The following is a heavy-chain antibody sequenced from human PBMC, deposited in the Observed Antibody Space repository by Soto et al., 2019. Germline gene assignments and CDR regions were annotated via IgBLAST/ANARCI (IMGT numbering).Heavy chain of an antibody. V-gene: IGHV1-69*13. CDR2: IIPIFGTA. Sequence: AASVKVSCKASGGTFSNYAISWVRQAPGQGLEWMGGIIPIFGTANYAQKFQGRVTITADESTSTAYMELSSLRSEDTAVYYCASSHIAQYYYDSSVYPGTIFDYWGQGTLVTVSS. D-gene: IGHD3-22*01. CDR1: GGTFSNYA. J-gene: IGHJ4*02. CDR3: ASSHIAQYYYDSSVYPGTIFDY.